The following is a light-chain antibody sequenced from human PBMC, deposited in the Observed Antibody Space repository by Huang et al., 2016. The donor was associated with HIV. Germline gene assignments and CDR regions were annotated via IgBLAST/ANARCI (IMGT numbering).Light chain of an antibody. Sequence: DVQMTQSPSTLSASIGDRVTISCRASQSIASWLAWYQQKPGKAPKLLIHKASTLHSGVPSRFSGSGSGTDFTLTISSLQPGDFATCYCQQYNAYPLTFGGGTKVEIK. CDR3: QQYNAYPLT. CDR2: KAS. V-gene: IGKV1-5*03. CDR1: QSIASW. J-gene: IGKJ4*01.